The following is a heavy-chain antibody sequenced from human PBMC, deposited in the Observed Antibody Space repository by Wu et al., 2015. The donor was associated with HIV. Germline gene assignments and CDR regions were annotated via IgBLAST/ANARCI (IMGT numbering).Heavy chain of an antibody. CDR2: FDADDGET. Sequence: QVQVVQSGPEVKRPGASVKISCKVSGSSLTELSIHWVRQAPGKGLEWMGGFDADDGETIYSQRFQGRVNVTEDTSIDTAYMEMRSLGSEDTAVYYCATDLGIPQVDSWGQGTLVIVSS. CDR1: GSSLTELS. J-gene: IGHJ4*02. V-gene: IGHV1-24*01. D-gene: IGHD1-14*01. CDR3: ATDLGIPQVDS.